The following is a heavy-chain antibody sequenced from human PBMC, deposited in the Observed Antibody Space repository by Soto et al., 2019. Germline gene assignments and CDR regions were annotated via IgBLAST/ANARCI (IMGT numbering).Heavy chain of an antibody. CDR3: NSDPDLWGCHTPL. Sequence: ESGGGLVQPGGALSLSCAASGFSINNTWMHWVRQAPGKGPEWVGRVKSKADGVTADYAAPVKGRFTVSRDDSKNTHYLQMNTLKMEDTAVYYCNSDPDLWGCHTPLWGQGTLVTVSS. CDR2: VKSKADGVTA. J-gene: IGHJ4*02. D-gene: IGHD3-3*01. V-gene: IGHV3-15*07. CDR1: GFSINNTW.